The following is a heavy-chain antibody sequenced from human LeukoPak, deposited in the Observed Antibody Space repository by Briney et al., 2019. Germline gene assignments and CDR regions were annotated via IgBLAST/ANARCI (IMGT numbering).Heavy chain of an antibody. J-gene: IGHJ2*01. CDR3: ARLPVTTEDWYFDL. CDR2: IHYSGSS. D-gene: IGHD1-14*01. Sequence: SETLSLTCTVSGGSFSGFYWSWIRQPPGKGLEWLGFIHYSGSSNYNPSLKSRVTMSLDTSKNQFSLKLSSVTAADTAVYYCARLPVTTEDWYFDLWGRGTLVTVSS. V-gene: IGHV4-59*08. CDR1: GGSFSGFY.